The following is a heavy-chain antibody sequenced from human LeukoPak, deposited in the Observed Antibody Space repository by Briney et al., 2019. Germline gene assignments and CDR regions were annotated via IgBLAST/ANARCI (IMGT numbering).Heavy chain of an antibody. V-gene: IGHV3-21*01. CDR1: GFTFSSYS. CDR2: ISSSSSYI. Sequence: GGSLRLSCAASGFTFSSYSMNWVRQAPGKGLEWVPSISSSSSYIYYADSVKGRFTIPRDNAKNSLYLQMNSLRAEDTAVYYCARGPFRLGELSLLLEFSGYYFDYWGQGTLVTVSS. J-gene: IGHJ4*02. CDR3: ARGPFRLGELSLLLEFSGYYFDY. D-gene: IGHD3-16*02.